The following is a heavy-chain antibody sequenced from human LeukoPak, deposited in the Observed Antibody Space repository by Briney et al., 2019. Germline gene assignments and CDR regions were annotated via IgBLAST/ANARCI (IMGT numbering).Heavy chain of an antibody. Sequence: SETLSLTCTVSGGSISSYYWGWIRQPPGKGLEWIGCISYAGSTYYNVSLKSRVTISVDTSNYQFSLKLSSVTAADTAVYYCAKSIAAAGVYGMDVWGQGTTVTVSS. J-gene: IGHJ6*02. D-gene: IGHD6-13*01. V-gene: IGHV4-39*01. CDR3: AKSIAAAGVYGMDV. CDR2: ISYAGST. CDR1: GGSISSYY.